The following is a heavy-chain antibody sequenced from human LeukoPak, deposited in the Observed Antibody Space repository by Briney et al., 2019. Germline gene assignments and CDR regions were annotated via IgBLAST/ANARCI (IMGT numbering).Heavy chain of an antibody. Sequence: GGSLRLSCAASGFTFSSYWMSWVRQAPGKGLEWVANIKQDGSEQNYVDSVKGRFTISRDNAKNSLYLQMNSLRAEDTAVYYCARDCGGWHTHQFDFWGQGTVVTVSS. V-gene: IGHV3-7*04. CDR1: GFTFSSYW. D-gene: IGHD6-19*01. J-gene: IGHJ4*02. CDR2: IKQDGSEQ. CDR3: ARDCGGWHTHQFDF.